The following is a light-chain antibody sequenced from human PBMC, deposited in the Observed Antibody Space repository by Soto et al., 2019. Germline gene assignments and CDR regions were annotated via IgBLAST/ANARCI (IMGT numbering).Light chain of an antibody. J-gene: IGKJ4*01. CDR3: MQRIEFPLT. V-gene: IGKV2-40*01. CDR1: QSLLDSDDGNTY. CDR2: TLA. Sequence: DIVMTQTPLSLRVTPGEPASISCRSSQSLLDSDDGNTYLEWYLQKPGHYPQLLLYTLAYRPSGVPNRFSGSGSGPDFTLKISSVEAEDVGVYYIMQRIEFPLTFGGRNTVESK.